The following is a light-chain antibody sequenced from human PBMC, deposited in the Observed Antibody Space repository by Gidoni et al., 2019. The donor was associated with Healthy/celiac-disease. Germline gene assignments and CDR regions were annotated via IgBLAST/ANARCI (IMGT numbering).Light chain of an antibody. CDR3: SSYTSSSTLGRV. V-gene: IGLV2-14*01. CDR1: SSDVGGYNY. CDR2: EVS. Sequence: QSALTPPASVSGSPGQSITISCTGTSSDVGGYNYVSLYQQHPGKAPKLMIYEVSNRPSGVSNRFSGSKSGNTASLTISGLQAEDEADYYCSSYTSSSTLGRVFGGGTKLTVL. J-gene: IGLJ3*02.